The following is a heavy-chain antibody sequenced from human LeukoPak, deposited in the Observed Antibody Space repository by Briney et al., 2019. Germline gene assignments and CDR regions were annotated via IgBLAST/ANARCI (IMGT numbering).Heavy chain of an antibody. CDR2: IIPIFGTA. Sequence: SVKVSCKASGYTFTSYGISWVRQAPGQGLEWMGGIIPIFGTANYAQKFQGRVTITTDESTSTAYMELSSLRSEDTAVYYCASAWIAVAGTPPRGFDYWGQGTLVTVSS. CDR1: GYTFTSYG. CDR3: ASAWIAVAGTPPRGFDY. J-gene: IGHJ4*02. D-gene: IGHD6-19*01. V-gene: IGHV1-69*05.